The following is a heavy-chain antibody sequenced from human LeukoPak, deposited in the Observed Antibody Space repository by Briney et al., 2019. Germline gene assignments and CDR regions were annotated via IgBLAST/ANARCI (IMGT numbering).Heavy chain of an antibody. Sequence: SETLSLTCTVSGGSISSYYWSWIRQPPGKGLEWIGYIYHSGSTYYNPSLKSRVTISVDRSKNQFSLKLSSVTAADTAVYYCATGGNSVNDAFDIWGQGTMVTVSS. CDR3: ATGGNSVNDAFDI. D-gene: IGHD4-23*01. J-gene: IGHJ3*02. CDR1: GGSISSYY. V-gene: IGHV4-59*12. CDR2: IYHSGST.